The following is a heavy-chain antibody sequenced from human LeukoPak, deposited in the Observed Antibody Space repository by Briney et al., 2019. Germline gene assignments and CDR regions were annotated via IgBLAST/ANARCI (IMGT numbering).Heavy chain of an antibody. CDR2: IYHSGGT. J-gene: IGHJ5*02. V-gene: IGHV4-4*02. D-gene: IGHD6-13*01. CDR3: ASGYTSSWYDP. Sequence: SETLSLTCAVSGGSISVTNCWTWVRQPPGKGLEWIGEIYHSGGTNYNPSLKSRVTISVDKSKNQFSLLLTSVTAADTAVYYCASGYTSSWYDPWGQGTLVTVSS. CDR1: GGSISVTNC.